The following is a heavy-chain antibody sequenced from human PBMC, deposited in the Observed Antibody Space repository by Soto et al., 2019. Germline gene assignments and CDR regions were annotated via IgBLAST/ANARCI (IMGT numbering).Heavy chain of an antibody. CDR3: ARDPKTSGGQNWAFNYFDS. D-gene: IGHD7-27*01. Sequence: QVQLVESGGGVVQPGRSLRLSCAASGFSFSISPMHWVRQAPGKGPEWVALISYDGTNKFYADSVKGRFTISRDNPKSTLYLQVDSLRPEDAAVYYCARDPKTSGGQNWAFNYFDSWGQGTLVTVSS. V-gene: IGHV3-30-3*01. J-gene: IGHJ4*02. CDR1: GFSFSISP. CDR2: ISYDGTNK.